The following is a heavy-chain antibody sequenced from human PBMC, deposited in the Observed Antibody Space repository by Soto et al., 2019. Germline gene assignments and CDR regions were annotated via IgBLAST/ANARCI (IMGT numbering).Heavy chain of an antibody. D-gene: IGHD3-16*01. J-gene: IGHJ6*02. CDR2: ISPYDDNT. CDR3: ARGGYHDNVWGKLSHYGLDK. CDR1: GYTFIKYG. V-gene: IGHV1-18*01. Sequence: QVQLAQSPAEVKKPGASVKVSCKASGYTFIKYGIAWVRQAPGQGLEWMGWISPYDDNTIYAQRFQGRVSMTADRSTRTVYLELRSLKSNDTAVYYCARGGYHDNVWGKLSHYGLDKWGQGTSVTVSS.